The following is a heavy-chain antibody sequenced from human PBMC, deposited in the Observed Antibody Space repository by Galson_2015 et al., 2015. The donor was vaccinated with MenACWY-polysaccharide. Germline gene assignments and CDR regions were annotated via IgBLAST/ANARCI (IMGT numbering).Heavy chain of an antibody. J-gene: IGHJ4*02. CDR1: GFTFSSSA. V-gene: IGHV3-23*01. Sequence: SLRLSCAASGFTFSSSAMSWVRQAPGARLEWLSAISRSAGSTSYADSVKGRITISRDNSQNTLSLQMNSLIAEDTAVYYCAKDLGRYSSSLTGYWGQGALVTVSS. CDR3: AKDLGRYSSSLTGY. CDR2: ISRSAGST. D-gene: IGHD6-13*01.